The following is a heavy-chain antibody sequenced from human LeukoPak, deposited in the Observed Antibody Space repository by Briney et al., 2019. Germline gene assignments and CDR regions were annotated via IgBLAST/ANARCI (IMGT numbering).Heavy chain of an antibody. CDR1: GFTFSSYG. J-gene: IGHJ5*02. V-gene: IGHV3-30*02. D-gene: IGHD6-6*01. CDR2: IRYDGSNK. CDR3: AREGEYSSSYDH. Sequence: GRSLRLSCAASGFTFSSYGMHWVRQAPGKGLEWVAFIRYDGSNKYYADSVKGRFTISRDNSKNTLYLQMNSLRAEDTAVYYCAREGEYSSSYDHWGQGTLVTVSS.